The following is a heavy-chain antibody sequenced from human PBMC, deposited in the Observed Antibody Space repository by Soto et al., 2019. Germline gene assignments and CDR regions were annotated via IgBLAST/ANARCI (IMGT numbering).Heavy chain of an antibody. CDR2: ISWGSGCT. V-gene: IGHV3-43*01. Sequence: PGGSLRLSCAASGFTLDGYTMHWVSQNPGKGLEWVSLISWGSGCTYYADSVKGRFTISRDNAKNSLYLQMNSLRAEDTAVYYCARDPWRYSSGGDSDAFDIWGQGTMVTVSS. D-gene: IGHD6-19*01. J-gene: IGHJ3*02. CDR1: GFTLDGYT. CDR3: ARDPWRYSSGGDSDAFDI.